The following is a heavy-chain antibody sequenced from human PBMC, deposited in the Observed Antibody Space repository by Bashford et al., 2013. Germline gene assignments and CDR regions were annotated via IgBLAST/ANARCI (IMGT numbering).Heavy chain of an antibody. J-gene: IGHJ4*02. CDR2: INANGGST. CDR3: AKESRPYYDILTGYYNLYDY. V-gene: IGHV3-23*01. D-gene: IGHD3-9*01. Sequence: VRQAPGKGLEWVSGINANGGSTYYAGSVKGRFTISRDNSKNTLYLQMNSLRAEDTAVYYCAKESRPYYDILTGYYNLYDYWGQGTLVTVSS.